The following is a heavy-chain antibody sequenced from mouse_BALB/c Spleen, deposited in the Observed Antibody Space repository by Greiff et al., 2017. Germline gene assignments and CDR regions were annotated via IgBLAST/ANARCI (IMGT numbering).Heavy chain of an antibody. CDR3: ARERKNDYYAMDY. Sequence: QVQLKESGPGLVAPSQTLSISCTASGFSFTGYGVNWVRQPPGKGLEWLGMIWGGGSTDYNSALKSRLSIIKDNTKSQVFLKMNSLQTDDPARYYCARERKNDYYAMDYWGQGTSVTVSS. CDR1: GFSFTGYG. V-gene: IGHV2-6-7*01. J-gene: IGHJ4*01. CDR2: IWGGGST.